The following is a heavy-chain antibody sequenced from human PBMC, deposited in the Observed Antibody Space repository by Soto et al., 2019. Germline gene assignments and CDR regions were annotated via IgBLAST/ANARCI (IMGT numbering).Heavy chain of an antibody. CDR2: IYYSGST. Sequence: QLQLQESGPGLVKPSETLSLTCTVSGGSISSSSYYWGWIRQPTGKGLGWIGSIYYSGSTYYNPSLKRRATISLEKSKNHFSLKLSSVTAADTAVYYCARRVSDYWFDPCGQGTLVTVSS. CDR1: GGSISSSSYY. D-gene: IGHD3-3*01. CDR3: ARRVSDYWFDP. V-gene: IGHV4-39*02. J-gene: IGHJ5*02.